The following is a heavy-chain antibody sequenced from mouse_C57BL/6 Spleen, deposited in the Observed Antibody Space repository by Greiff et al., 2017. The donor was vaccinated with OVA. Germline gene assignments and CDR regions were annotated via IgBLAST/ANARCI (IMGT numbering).Heavy chain of an antibody. CDR3: AIHNYGSSYAYFDV. V-gene: IGHV5-6*01. CDR2: ISSGGSYT. Sequence: EVQGVESGGDLVKPGGSLKLSCAASGFTFSSYGMSWVRQTPDKRLEWVATISSGGSYTYYPDSVKGRFTISRDNAKNTLYLQMSSLKSEDTAMYYCAIHNYGSSYAYFDVWGTGTTVTVSS. CDR1: GFTFSSYG. D-gene: IGHD1-1*01. J-gene: IGHJ1*03.